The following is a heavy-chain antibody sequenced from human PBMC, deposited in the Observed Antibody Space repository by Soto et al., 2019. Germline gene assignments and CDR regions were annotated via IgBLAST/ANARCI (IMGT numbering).Heavy chain of an antibody. V-gene: IGHV1-69*01. Sequence: QVPLVQSEAEVKKPGSSVTVSCKASGGTFSSYAIHWVRQAPGQGLEWMGGIIPMYGPAKYAQRFQGRVTITAAESTTTVYMELTSLTSQDTAVYYCARVTSMVRGVIDNWFDPWGHGTLVTVSS. D-gene: IGHD3-10*01. CDR1: GGTFSSYA. CDR3: ARVTSMVRGVIDNWFDP. CDR2: IIPMYGPA. J-gene: IGHJ5*02.